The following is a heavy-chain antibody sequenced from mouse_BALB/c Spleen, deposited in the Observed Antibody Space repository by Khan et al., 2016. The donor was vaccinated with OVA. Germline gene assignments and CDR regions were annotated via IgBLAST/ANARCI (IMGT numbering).Heavy chain of an antibody. CDR1: GYIFTSYW. CDR3: ARGSGFGNYFDY. V-gene: IGHV1S132*01. D-gene: IGHD2-1*01. Sequence: QVQLKQSGGDLVRPGASVKLSCKTSGYIFTSYWIHWVKQWSGQGLEWIARIYPGTGSTYYNENFKDKATLTADISSSTAYMQLGSLKSEDSAVYTCARGSGFGNYFDYWGQGTMVTVSA. J-gene: IGHJ3*01. CDR2: IYPGTGST.